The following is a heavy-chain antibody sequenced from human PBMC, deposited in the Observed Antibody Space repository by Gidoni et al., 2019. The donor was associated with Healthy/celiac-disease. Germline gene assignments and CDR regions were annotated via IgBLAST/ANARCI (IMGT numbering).Heavy chain of an antibody. Sequence: QVQLVQSGAEVTKPGASVKVSCKASGYTFTSYYMRWVRQAPGQGLEWMGIINPSGGSTSYAQKFQGRVTMTRDTSTSTVYMELSSLRSEDTAVYYCATLGAEEDTAMAPPYYYYYYGMDVWGQGTTVTVSS. CDR1: GYTFTSYY. J-gene: IGHJ6*02. V-gene: IGHV1-46*01. CDR3: ATLGAEEDTAMAPPYYYYYYGMDV. D-gene: IGHD5-18*01. CDR2: INPSGGST.